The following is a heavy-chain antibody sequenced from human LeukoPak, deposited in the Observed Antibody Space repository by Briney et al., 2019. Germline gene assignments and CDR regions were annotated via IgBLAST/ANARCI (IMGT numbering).Heavy chain of an antibody. CDR3: AKDSWAPLGGEILY. J-gene: IGHJ4*02. CDR1: GFTFSSCA. CDR2: ISGSGGST. D-gene: IGHD3-16*01. V-gene: IGHV3-23*01. Sequence: AGGSLRLSCAASGFTFSSCAMSWVRQAPGKGLEWVSAISGSGGSTCYADSVKGRFTISRDNSKNTLYLQMNSLRAEDTAVYYCAKDSWAPLGGEILYWGQGTLVTVSS.